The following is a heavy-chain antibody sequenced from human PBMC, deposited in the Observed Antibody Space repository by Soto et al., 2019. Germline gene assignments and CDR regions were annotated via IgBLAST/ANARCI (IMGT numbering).Heavy chain of an antibody. V-gene: IGHV4-34*01. CDR1: GGSFSGYY. CDR2: SNHSGNT. CDR3: ARVTVIVATYYYYYDMDV. D-gene: IGHD5-12*01. J-gene: IGHJ6*02. Sequence: QVQLQQWGAGLLKPSETLSLTCAVYGGSFSGYYWSWIRQPPGKGLSWIGESNHSGNTNYNPSLKSRATLSVDTAKNQFSLKMSSVTAADTAVYDCARVTVIVATYYYYYDMDVWGQGTTVTVSS.